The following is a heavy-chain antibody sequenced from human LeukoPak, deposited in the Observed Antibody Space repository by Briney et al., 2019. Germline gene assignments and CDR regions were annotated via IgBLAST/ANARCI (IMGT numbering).Heavy chain of an antibody. CDR3: ARGGYYGSGGRNWFDP. J-gene: IGHJ5*02. Sequence: PSETLSLTCAVSGGSFSGYYWTWIRQPPGKGLEWIGEINHSGSTNYNPSLKSRVTISVDTSKNQFSLKLSSVTAADTAVYYCARGGYYGSGGRNWFDPWGQGTLVTVSS. CDR1: GGSFSGYY. V-gene: IGHV4-34*01. CDR2: INHSGST. D-gene: IGHD3-10*01.